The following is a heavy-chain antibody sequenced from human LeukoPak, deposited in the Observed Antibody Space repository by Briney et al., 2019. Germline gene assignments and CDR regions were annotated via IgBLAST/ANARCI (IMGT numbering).Heavy chain of an antibody. V-gene: IGHV3-23*01. CDR1: GFTFSSCP. J-gene: IGHJ4*02. CDR3: AKESTERRARSFEY. D-gene: IGHD2-2*01. Sequence: PGGSLRHSCAASGFTFSSCPMTWVREAPGKGLEWVSTISPGGGNTYYADSVKGRFTISRDKAKNTLYLQMNSLRVEDTGLYYCAKESTERRARSFEYWGQGTLVTVSP. CDR2: ISPGGGNT.